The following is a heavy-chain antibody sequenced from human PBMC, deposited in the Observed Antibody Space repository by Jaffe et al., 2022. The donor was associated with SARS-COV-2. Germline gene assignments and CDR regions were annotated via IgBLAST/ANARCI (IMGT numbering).Heavy chain of an antibody. CDR1: GGSISSSSYY. CDR2: IYYSGST. V-gene: IGHV4-39*01. Sequence: QLQLQESGPGLVKPSETLSLTCTVSGGSISSSSYYWGWIRQPPGKGLEWIGSIYYSGSTYYNPSLKSRVTISVDTSKNQFSLKLSSVTAADTAVYYCARQWALVGKPRRFVDYWGQGTLVTVSS. CDR3: ARQWALVGKPRRFVDY. J-gene: IGHJ4*02. D-gene: IGHD1-26*01.